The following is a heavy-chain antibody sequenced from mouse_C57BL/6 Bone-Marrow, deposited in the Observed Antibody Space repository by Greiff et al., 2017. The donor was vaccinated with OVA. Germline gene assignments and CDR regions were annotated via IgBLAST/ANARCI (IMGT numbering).Heavy chain of an antibody. CDR3: AKKKGYGKGYAMDY. J-gene: IGHJ4*01. CDR2: ILPGSGST. CDR1: GYTFTGYW. D-gene: IGHD2-10*02. V-gene: IGHV1-9*01. Sequence: VQLQQSGPELVKPGASVKLSCKASGYTFTGYWIEWVKQRPGHGLEWIGEILPGSGSTNYNEKFKGKATFTADTSSNTAYMQLSSLTTEDSAIYYCAKKKGYGKGYAMDYWGQGTSVTVSS.